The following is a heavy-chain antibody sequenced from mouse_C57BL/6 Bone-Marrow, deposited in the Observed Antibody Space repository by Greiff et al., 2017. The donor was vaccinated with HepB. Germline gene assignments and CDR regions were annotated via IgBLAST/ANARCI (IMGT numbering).Heavy chain of an antibody. CDR2: ISSGGSYT. V-gene: IGHV5-6*01. CDR3: ARRPYDPIFDY. Sequence: EVQLVESGGDLVKPGGSLKLSCAASGFTFSSYGMSWVRQTPDKRLEWVATISSGGSYTYYPDSVKGRFTISRDNAKNTLYLQMSSLQSEDPAMYSCARRPYDPIFDYWGQGTTLTVSS. D-gene: IGHD2-3*01. J-gene: IGHJ2*01. CDR1: GFTFSSYG.